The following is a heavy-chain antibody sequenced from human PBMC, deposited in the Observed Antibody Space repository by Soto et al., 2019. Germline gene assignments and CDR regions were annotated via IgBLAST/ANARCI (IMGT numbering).Heavy chain of an antibody. J-gene: IGHJ4*02. D-gene: IGHD3-10*01. CDR1: GFTFSSYS. CDR2: ISGSGGST. V-gene: IGHV3-23*01. CDR3: AKDSGGSGSCSYFDY. Sequence: PGGSLRLSCAASGFTFSSYSMSLVRQAPGKGLECVSAISGSGGSTYYADSVKGRFTISRDNSKNTLYLQMNSLRAEYTAVYYCAKDSGGSGSCSYFDYWGKGTRVTVSS.